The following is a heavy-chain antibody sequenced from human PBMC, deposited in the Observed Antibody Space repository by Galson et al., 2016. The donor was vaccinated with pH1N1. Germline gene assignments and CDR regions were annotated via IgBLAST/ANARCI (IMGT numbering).Heavy chain of an antibody. CDR3: AKDFVRAVQIPESGINDY. J-gene: IGHJ4*02. V-gene: IGHV3-23*01. CDR1: GFTFSSYA. CDR2: ISGSGIST. Sequence: SLRLSCAASGFTFSSYAMRWVRQAPGKGLEWVSHISGSGISTYYADSVKGRFTISRDNSKNTMYLQMNSLRAEDTAIYYCAKDFVRAVQIPESGINDYWGQGTPFTVSS. D-gene: IGHD6-13*01.